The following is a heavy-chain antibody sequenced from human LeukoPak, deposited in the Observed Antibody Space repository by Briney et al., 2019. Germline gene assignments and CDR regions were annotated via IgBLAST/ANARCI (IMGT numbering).Heavy chain of an antibody. D-gene: IGHD3-3*01. J-gene: IGHJ6*03. CDR1: GFTLSSYS. CDR3: ASNTYYDFWSGQARLEYMDV. CDR2: VSSSSSYI. Sequence: GGSLRLSCAASGFTLSSYSMNWVRQAPGKELEWVSSVSSSSSYIYYADSVKGRFTISRDNAKNSLYLQMNSLRAEDTAVYYCASNTYYDFWSGQARLEYMDVWGKGTTVTVSS. V-gene: IGHV3-21*01.